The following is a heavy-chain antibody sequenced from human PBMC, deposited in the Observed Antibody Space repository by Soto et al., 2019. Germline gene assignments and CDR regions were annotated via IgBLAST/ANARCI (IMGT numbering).Heavy chain of an antibody. D-gene: IGHD3-9*01. CDR2: IYYSGTT. CDR1: GGSISSSDYY. Sequence: SETLSLTCTVSGGSISSSDYYWAWVRQPPGKGLEWIGTIYYSGTTYHNPSLKSRVTISVDTSKNRFSLKLSSVTAADTAVYYCARREFDIMTGYPSYFDYWGQGTLVTVSS. CDR3: ARREFDIMTGYPSYFDY. J-gene: IGHJ4*02. V-gene: IGHV4-39*01.